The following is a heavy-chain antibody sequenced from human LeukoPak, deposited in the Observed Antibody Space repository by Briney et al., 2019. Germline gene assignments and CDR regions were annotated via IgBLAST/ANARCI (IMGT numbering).Heavy chain of an antibody. D-gene: IGHD1-26*01. CDR1: GYTFTGYY. J-gene: IGHJ4*02. V-gene: IGHV1-2*02. CDR3: ARIVGATRAPDY. Sequence: ASVKVSCKASGYTFTGYYMHWVRQAPGQGLEWMGWINPNSGGTNYAQKFQGRVTMTRDTSISTAYMELSRLRSDDTAVYYCARIVGATRAPDYWGQGTLVTVSS. CDR2: INPNSGGT.